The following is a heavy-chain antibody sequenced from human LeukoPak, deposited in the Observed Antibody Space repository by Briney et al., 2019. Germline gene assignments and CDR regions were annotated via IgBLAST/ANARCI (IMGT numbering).Heavy chain of an antibody. Sequence: SVKVSCKASGGTFSSYAISWVRQAPGQGLEWMGRIIPIFGTANYAQKFQGRVTITTDESTSTAYMGLSSLRSEDTAVYYCARDMAYCGGDCYHFDYWGQGTLVTVSS. D-gene: IGHD2-21*02. CDR3: ARDMAYCGGDCYHFDY. J-gene: IGHJ4*02. V-gene: IGHV1-69*05. CDR1: GGTFSSYA. CDR2: IIPIFGTA.